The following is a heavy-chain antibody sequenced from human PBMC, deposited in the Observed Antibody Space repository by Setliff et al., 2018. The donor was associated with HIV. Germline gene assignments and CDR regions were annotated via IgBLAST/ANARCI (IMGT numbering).Heavy chain of an antibody. CDR3: AREGITMVRGLIIYYYYSGMDV. Sequence: ASVKVSCKASGYIFTTYGISWVRQAPGQGLEWMGWISGYNGNTNYAQNLQGRVTMTTDTSTSTVYMELRSLRSDDTAVYYCAREGITMVRGLIIYYYYSGMDVWGQGTTVTVSS. V-gene: IGHV1-18*01. J-gene: IGHJ6*02. CDR1: GYIFTTYG. CDR2: ISGYNGNT. D-gene: IGHD3-10*01.